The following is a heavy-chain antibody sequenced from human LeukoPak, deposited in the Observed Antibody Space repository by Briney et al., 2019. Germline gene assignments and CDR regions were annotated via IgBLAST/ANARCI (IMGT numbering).Heavy chain of an antibody. Sequence: SQTLSLTCILSGASITIRSYYWNWTRQPAVNGLEWTGRIYTSGSTNYNPSLKSRVTISVDTSKNQFSLKLSSVTAADTAVYYCAREPLYGGNPADYWGQGTLVTVSS. J-gene: IGHJ4*02. V-gene: IGHV4-61*02. D-gene: IGHD4-23*01. CDR3: AREPLYGGNPADY. CDR1: GASITIRSYY. CDR2: IYTSGST.